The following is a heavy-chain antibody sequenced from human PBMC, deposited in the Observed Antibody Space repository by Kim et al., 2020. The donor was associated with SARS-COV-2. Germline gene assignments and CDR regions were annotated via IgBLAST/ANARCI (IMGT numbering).Heavy chain of an antibody. V-gene: IGHV1-69*04. CDR3: ASSSSWGDY. Sequence: SVKVSCKASGGTFSSYAISWVRQAPGQGLEWMGRIIPILGIANYTQKFQGRVTITADKSTSTAYMELSSLRSEDTAVYYCASSSSWGDYWGQGTLVTVS. CDR2: IIPILGIA. J-gene: IGHJ4*02. D-gene: IGHD6-13*01. CDR1: GGTFSSYA.